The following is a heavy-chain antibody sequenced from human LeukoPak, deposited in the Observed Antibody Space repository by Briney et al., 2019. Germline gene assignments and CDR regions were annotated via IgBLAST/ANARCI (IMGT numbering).Heavy chain of an antibody. CDR2: IYPGDSDT. CDR1: GYSFTSYW. J-gene: IGHJ6*03. V-gene: IGHV5-51*01. CDR3: ARRGYSYGPPPHYYYMDV. D-gene: IGHD5-18*01. Sequence: GESLKISCKGSGYSFTSYWIGWVRQMPGKGLEWMGIIYPGDSDTRYSPSFQGQVTISADKSISTAYLQWSSLKASDTAMYYCARRGYSYGPPPHYYYMDVWGKGTTVTVSS.